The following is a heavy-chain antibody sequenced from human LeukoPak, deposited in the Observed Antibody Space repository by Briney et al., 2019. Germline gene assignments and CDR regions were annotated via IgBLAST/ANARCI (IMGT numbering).Heavy chain of an antibody. Sequence: ASVKVSCKASGYTFTGYYMHWVRQAPGQGLEWMGWINPNSGGTNYAQKFQGRVTMTRDTSISTAYMELSRLRSDDTAVYYCARLMVTDGDGQNSDYWGQGTLVTVSS. D-gene: IGHD2-21*02. J-gene: IGHJ4*02. CDR1: GYTFTGYY. CDR3: ARLMVTDGDGQNSDY. CDR2: INPNSGGT. V-gene: IGHV1-2*02.